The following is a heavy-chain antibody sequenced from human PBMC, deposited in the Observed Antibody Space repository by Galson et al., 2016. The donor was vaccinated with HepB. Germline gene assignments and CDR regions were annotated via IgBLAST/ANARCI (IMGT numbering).Heavy chain of an antibody. Sequence: SVKVSCKASGYTFTSYGISWVRQAPGQGLEWMGWISAYNGNTNYAQKLQGRVTMTTDTSTSTAYTELRSLRSEDTAVYYCARDSKYGSGSYYHGDYFDYWGQGTLVT. D-gene: IGHD3-10*01. CDR3: ARDSKYGSGSYYHGDYFDY. J-gene: IGHJ4*02. CDR2: ISAYNGNT. CDR1: GYTFTSYG. V-gene: IGHV1-18*01.